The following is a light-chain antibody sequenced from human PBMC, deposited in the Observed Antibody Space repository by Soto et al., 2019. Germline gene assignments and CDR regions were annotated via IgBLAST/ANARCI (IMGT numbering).Light chain of an antibody. V-gene: IGLV2-14*01. J-gene: IGLJ3*02. CDR3: YSYTTSSTWV. CDR1: SRDVGGYNY. CDR2: EVS. Sequence: QSALTQPASVSGSPGQSITISCTGTSRDVGGYNYVSWFQQHPGKAPKLMIYEVSSRPSGVSNRFSGSKSGNTASLTISGLQTEDEADYYCYSYTTSSTWVFVGGTKLTVL.